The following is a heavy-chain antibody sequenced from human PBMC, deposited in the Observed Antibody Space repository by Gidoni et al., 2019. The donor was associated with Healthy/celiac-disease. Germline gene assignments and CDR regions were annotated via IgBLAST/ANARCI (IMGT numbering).Heavy chain of an antibody. V-gene: IGHV3-53*01. D-gene: IGHD1-1*01. Sequence: EVQLVESGGGLIQPGGSLRLSCAASGFTVSSNYMSWVRQAPGKGLEWGSVIYSGGSTYYADSVKGRFTISRDNSKNTLYLQMNSLRAEDTAVYYCARPAVSWNGAFDIWGQGTMVTVSS. J-gene: IGHJ3*02. CDR2: IYSGGST. CDR1: GFTVSSNY. CDR3: ARPAVSWNGAFDI.